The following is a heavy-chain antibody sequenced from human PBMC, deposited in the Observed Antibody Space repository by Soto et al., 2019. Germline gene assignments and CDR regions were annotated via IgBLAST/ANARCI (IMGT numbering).Heavy chain of an antibody. V-gene: IGHV1-69*12. CDR3: ARVVAGTPVGFDP. CDR1: GGTFSSYA. D-gene: IGHD6-19*01. J-gene: IGHJ5*02. Sequence: QVQLVQSGAEVKKPGSSVKVSCKASGGTFSSYAISWVRQAPGQGLERRGGIIPIFGTANYAQKFQGRVTITADESTSNAYMELSSLRSEDTAVYYCARVVAGTPVGFDPWGQGTLVTVSS. CDR2: IIPIFGTA.